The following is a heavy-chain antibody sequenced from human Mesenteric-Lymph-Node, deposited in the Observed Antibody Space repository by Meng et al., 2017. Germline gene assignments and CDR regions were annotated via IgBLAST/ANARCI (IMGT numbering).Heavy chain of an antibody. Sequence: QVQLQESGPGLVKPSGTLSLTCGVSGVSISSNIRWTWVRQPPGKGLEWIGDIDDSGSTNYNPSLNSRIRISLDKSKNHFSLKVNSVTAADTAVYYCARGKQDAWELLAYWGQGALVTVSS. CDR3: ARGKQDAWELLAY. J-gene: IGHJ4*02. CDR2: IDDSGST. CDR1: GVSISSNIR. D-gene: IGHD1-26*01. V-gene: IGHV4-4*02.